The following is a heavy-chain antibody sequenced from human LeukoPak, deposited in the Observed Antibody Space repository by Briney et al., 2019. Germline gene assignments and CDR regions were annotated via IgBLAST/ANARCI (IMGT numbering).Heavy chain of an antibody. CDR1: GGTFSSYA. V-gene: IGHV1-69*04. CDR2: IIPILGIA. D-gene: IGHD4-17*01. CDR3: ARYGDYGAFDI. Sequence: SVKVSCKASGGTFSSYAISWVRQAPGQGLEWMGRIIPILGIANYAQKFQGRVTITADKSTSTAYMELSSLRSEDTAVYYCARYGDYGAFDIWGQGTMVTVSS. J-gene: IGHJ3*02.